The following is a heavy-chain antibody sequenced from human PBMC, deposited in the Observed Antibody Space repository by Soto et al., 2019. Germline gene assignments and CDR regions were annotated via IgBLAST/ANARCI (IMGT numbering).Heavy chain of an antibody. CDR2: IMPVFRRP. V-gene: IGHV1-69*12. Sequence: QVQLVQSGAEVKKPGSSVKVSCKASGGTFRTSAFSWVRQAPGQGLEWVGGIMPVFRRPKYAQNFQDRVTMTADESTSTAYMELNSLRSDDTAVYYCARDKDRLQLGANYYFILDVWGQGTGVTVSS. J-gene: IGHJ6*02. D-gene: IGHD1-1*01. CDR1: GGTFRTSA. CDR3: ARDKDRLQLGANYYFILDV.